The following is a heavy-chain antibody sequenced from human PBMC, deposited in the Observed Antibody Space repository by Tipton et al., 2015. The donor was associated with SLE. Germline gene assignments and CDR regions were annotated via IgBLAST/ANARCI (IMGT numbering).Heavy chain of an antibody. D-gene: IGHD6-25*01. Sequence: TLSLTCAVSGYSIISVFWWGWFRQTPGKGLQWIGNIYHRGNSYYKPSLKSRATISLDTSHNHFSLRLASVTAADTAVYYWAGGPAAQGDGFDFWSQGTLVTVSS. CDR1: GYSIISVFW. CDR3: AGGPAAQGDGFDF. J-gene: IGHJ3*01. V-gene: IGHV4-38-2*01. CDR2: IYHRGNS.